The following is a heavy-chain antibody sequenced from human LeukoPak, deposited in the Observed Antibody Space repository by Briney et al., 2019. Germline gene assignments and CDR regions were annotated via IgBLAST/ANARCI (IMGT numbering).Heavy chain of an antibody. D-gene: IGHD6-19*01. CDR3: ARRLGGWYSAFDY. CDR1: GGSFSGYY. J-gene: IGHJ4*02. Sequence: PSETLSLTCAVYGGSFSGYYWSWIRQPPGKGLEWIGEINHSGSTNYNPSLKSRVTISVDTSKNQFSLKLSSVTAADTAVYYCARRLGGWYSAFDYWGQGTLVTVSS. CDR2: INHSGST. V-gene: IGHV4-34*01.